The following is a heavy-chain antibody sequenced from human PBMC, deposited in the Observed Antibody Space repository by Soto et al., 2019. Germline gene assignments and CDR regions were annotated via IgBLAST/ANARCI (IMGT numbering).Heavy chain of an antibody. CDR1: GYSFTSYW. V-gene: IGHV5-51*01. J-gene: IGHJ3*02. D-gene: IGHD3-22*01. CDR3: ARLTYYYDSSGSGSRVLDAFDI. Sequence: ESLKISCKGSGYSFTSYWIGWVRQMPGKGLEWMGIIYPGDSDTRYSPSFQGQVTISADKSISTAYLQWSSLKASDTAMYYCARLTYYYDSSGSGSRVLDAFDIWGQGTMVTVSS. CDR2: IYPGDSDT.